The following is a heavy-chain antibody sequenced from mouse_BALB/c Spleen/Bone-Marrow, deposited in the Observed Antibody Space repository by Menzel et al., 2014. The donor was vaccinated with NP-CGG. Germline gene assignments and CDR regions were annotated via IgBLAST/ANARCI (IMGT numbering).Heavy chain of an antibody. CDR2: IYPGDGET. Sequence: VQLQQSGAELVRPGSSVKISCKASGYPFSSYWMSWVKQRPGQGLEWIGQIYPGDGETNYNGKFKGNATLTADRSSSTAYMQLISLTSEDSAVYFCARGGISVDYWGQGTTLTVSS. J-gene: IGHJ2*01. V-gene: IGHV1-80*01. CDR3: ARGGISVDY. CDR1: GYPFSSYW.